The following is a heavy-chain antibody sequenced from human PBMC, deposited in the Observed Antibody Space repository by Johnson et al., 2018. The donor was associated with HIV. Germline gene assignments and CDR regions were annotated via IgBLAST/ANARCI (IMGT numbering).Heavy chain of an antibody. CDR2: TWYDGSNK. CDR3: ARGQLWLLDDALDI. D-gene: IGHD5-18*01. J-gene: IGHJ3*02. V-gene: IGHV3-30*19. CDR1: GYTFSSYG. Sequence: VQLVESGGGVVQPGRSLRLSCVASGYTFSSYGMHWVRQAPGKELEWVAVTWYDGSNKYYADSVKGRFTISRDNSKNTLYLQMNSLRAEDTAIYYCARGQLWLLDDALDIWGQGTMVTVSS.